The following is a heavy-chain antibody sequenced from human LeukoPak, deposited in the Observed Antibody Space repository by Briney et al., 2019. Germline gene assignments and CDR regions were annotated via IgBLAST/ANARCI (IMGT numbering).Heavy chain of an antibody. CDR2: ISYDGSNK. Sequence: GRSLRLSCAASGFTFSSYAMHWVRQAPGKGLEWVAVISYDGSNKYYADSVKGRFTISRDNSKNTLYLQMNSLRAEDTAVYYCAGAGIAVAHIKERPLDYWGQGTLVTVSS. D-gene: IGHD6-19*01. CDR3: AGAGIAVAHIKERPLDY. CDR1: GFTFSSYA. J-gene: IGHJ4*02. V-gene: IGHV3-30*04.